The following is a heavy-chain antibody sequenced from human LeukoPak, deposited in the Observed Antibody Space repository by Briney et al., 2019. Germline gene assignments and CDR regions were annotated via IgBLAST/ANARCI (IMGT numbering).Heavy chain of an antibody. CDR1: GFTFSNYN. D-gene: IGHD4-23*01. Sequence: GGSLRLSCAAPGFTFSNYNMNWVRQAPGKGLEWISAITDSGDSTYYADSVKGRFTISRDNSKNTLYLQMNSLRAEDTAVYYCAKDYATVGDYDYWGQGTLVTVSS. V-gene: IGHV3-23*01. CDR3: AKDYATVGDYDY. J-gene: IGHJ4*02. CDR2: ITDSGDST.